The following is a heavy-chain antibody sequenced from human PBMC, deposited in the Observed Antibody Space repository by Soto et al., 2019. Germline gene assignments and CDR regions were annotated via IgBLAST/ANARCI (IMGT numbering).Heavy chain of an antibody. Sequence: EVQLVESGGGLVKPGGSLRLSCAASGFTFSNAWMSWVRQAPGKGLEWVGRIKSKTDGGTTDYAAPVKGRFTISRDDSKNTLYLQMNSLKTEETAVYYCTPDLGLGYQFYWGQGTLVTVSS. V-gene: IGHV3-15*01. J-gene: IGHJ4*02. CDR1: GFTFSNAW. CDR3: TPDLGLGYQFY. D-gene: IGHD2-15*01. CDR2: IKSKTDGGTT.